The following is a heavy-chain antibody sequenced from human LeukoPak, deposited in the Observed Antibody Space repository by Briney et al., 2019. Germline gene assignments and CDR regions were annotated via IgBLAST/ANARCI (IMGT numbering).Heavy chain of an antibody. Sequence: GASVKVSCKASGYTFTYYYMHWVRQAPGQGLEWMGIINPSSGSTSYAQKFQGRVTVTRDTSTSTVYMDVSSLRSDDTAAYYCATIAASDAEYFQHWGQGTLVTVSS. CDR1: GYTFTYYY. V-gene: IGHV1-46*01. CDR3: ATIAASDAEYFQH. D-gene: IGHD6-6*01. J-gene: IGHJ1*01. CDR2: INPSSGST.